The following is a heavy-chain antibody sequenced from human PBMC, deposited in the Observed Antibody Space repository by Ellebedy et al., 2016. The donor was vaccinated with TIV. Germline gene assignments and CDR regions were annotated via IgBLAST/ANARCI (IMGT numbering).Heavy chain of an antibody. V-gene: IGHV3-9*01. CDR1: GFTFDDYA. D-gene: IGHD5-12*01. J-gene: IGHJ4*02. CDR3: ARGARGYDY. CDR2: ISWNSGSI. Sequence: GGSLRLSXAASGFTFDDYAMHWVRQAPGKGLEWVSGISWNSGSIGYADSVKGRFTISRDNAKNSLYLQMNSLRAEDTAVYYCARGARGYDYWGQGTLVTVSS.